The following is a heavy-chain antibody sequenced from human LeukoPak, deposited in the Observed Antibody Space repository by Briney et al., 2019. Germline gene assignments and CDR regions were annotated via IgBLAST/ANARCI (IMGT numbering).Heavy chain of an antibody. D-gene: IGHD1-26*01. V-gene: IGHV3-30*02. Sequence: GGSLRLSCAASGFTFSSYGMHWVRQAPGKGLEWVAFIRFDGSDKYYADSVKGRFTISRDNSKNTLYLQMNTLRAEDTAVYCCAKNSRGAPGYPAATFFDYWGQGTLVTVSS. CDR1: GFTFSSYG. J-gene: IGHJ4*02. CDR2: IRFDGSDK. CDR3: AKNSRGAPGYPAATFFDY.